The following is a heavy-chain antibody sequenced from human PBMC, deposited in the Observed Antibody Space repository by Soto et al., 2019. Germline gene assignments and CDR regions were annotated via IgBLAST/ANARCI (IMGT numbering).Heavy chain of an antibody. CDR1: GGSFSGYY. CDR2: INHSGST. Sequence: PSETLSLTCAVYGGSFSGYYWSWIRQPPGKGLGWIGEINHSGSTNYNPSLKSRVTISVDTSKNQFSLKLSSVTAADTAVYYCARALLYYDSSGYYYGGDYGMDVWGQGTTVTVSS. J-gene: IGHJ6*02. V-gene: IGHV4-34*01. CDR3: ARALLYYDSSGYYYGGDYGMDV. D-gene: IGHD3-22*01.